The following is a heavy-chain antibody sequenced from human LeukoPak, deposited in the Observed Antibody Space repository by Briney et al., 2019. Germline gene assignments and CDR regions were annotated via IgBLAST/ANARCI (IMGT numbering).Heavy chain of an antibody. J-gene: IGHJ5*02. V-gene: IGHV3-53*01. CDR2: IYSGGST. CDR3: ARADCSGGSCYHNWFDP. Sequence: PGGSLRLSCAASGFTVSSNYMSWVRQAPGKGLEWVSVIYSGGSTYYADSVKGRFTISRDNSKNTLYLQMNSLRAEDTAVYYCARADCSGGSCYHNWFDPWGQGTLVTVSS. CDR1: GFTVSSNY. D-gene: IGHD2-15*01.